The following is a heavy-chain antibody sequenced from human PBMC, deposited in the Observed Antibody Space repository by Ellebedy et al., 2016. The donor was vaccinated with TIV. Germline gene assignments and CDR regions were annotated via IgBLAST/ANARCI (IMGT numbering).Heavy chain of an antibody. J-gene: IGHJ1*01. CDR3: ARGPQVARYFQH. CDR1: GYTFTSYD. Sequence: ASVKVSCXASGYTFTSYDICWVRQATGQRLEWMGWMNPTSGNTGYADKFRGRVTMTRDISLNTAYMELSSLKSEDTAVYFCARGPQVARYFQHWGQGALVTVPS. CDR2: MNPTSGNT. V-gene: IGHV1-8*01. D-gene: IGHD5-12*01.